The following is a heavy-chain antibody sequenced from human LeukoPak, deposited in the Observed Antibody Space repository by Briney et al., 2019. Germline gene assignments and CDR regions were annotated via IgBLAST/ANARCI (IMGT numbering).Heavy chain of an antibody. J-gene: IGHJ4*02. V-gene: IGHV3-7*05. D-gene: IGHD3-16*02. CDR2: IKEDGSEK. CDR1: GFTFSSYW. Sequence: GGSLRLSCAASGFTFSSYWMSWVRQAPGKGLEWVANIKEDGSEKYYVDSVKGRLTISRDNAKNSLYLQMNSLRVEDTAVYYCARGGRYHIYWGQGTLVTVSS. CDR3: ARGGRYHIY.